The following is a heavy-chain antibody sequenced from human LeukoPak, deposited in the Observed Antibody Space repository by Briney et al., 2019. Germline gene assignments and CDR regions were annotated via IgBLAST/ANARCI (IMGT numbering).Heavy chain of an antibody. V-gene: IGHV1-18*01. CDR2: ISAYNGNT. D-gene: IGHD6-19*01. Sequence: GASVKVSCKASGYTFTSYGISWVRQAPGQGLEWMGWISAYNGNTNYAQKLQGRVTMTTDTSTSTAYMGLRSLRSDDTAVYYCARVHPYSSGWPYYYYGMDVWGQGTTVTVSS. CDR1: GYTFTSYG. J-gene: IGHJ6*02. CDR3: ARVHPYSSGWPYYYYGMDV.